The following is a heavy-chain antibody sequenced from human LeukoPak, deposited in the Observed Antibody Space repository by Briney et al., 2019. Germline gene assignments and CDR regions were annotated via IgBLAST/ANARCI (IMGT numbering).Heavy chain of an antibody. J-gene: IGHJ5*02. CDR2: INHRGST. CDR1: GGSFSGYY. CDR3: ARGAPGYYGSGSYPFDP. Sequence: SETLSLTCAVYGGSFSGYYWSWIRQPPGKGLEWIGEINHRGSTNYNPSLKSRVTISVDTSKNQFSLKLSSVTAADTAVYYCARGAPGYYGSGSYPFDPWGQGTLATVSS. D-gene: IGHD3-10*01. V-gene: IGHV4-34*01.